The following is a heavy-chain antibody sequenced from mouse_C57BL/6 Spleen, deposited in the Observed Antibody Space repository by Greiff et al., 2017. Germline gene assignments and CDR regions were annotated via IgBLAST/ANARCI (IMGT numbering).Heavy chain of an antibody. V-gene: IGHV1-52*01. CDR1: GYTFTSYW. CDR3: AREDYVGAMDY. D-gene: IGHD1-1*01. J-gene: IGHJ4*01. CDR2: IDPSDSET. Sequence: QVHVKQPGAELVRPGSSVKLSCKASGYTFTSYWMHWVKQRPIQGLEWIGNIDPSDSETHYNQKFKDKATLTVDKSSSTAYMQLSSLTSEDSAVYYCAREDYVGAMDYWGQGTSVTVSS.